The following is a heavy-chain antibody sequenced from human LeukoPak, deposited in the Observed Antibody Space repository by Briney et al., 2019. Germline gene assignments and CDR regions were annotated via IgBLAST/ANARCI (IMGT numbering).Heavy chain of an antibody. CDR1: NGSVSSDSYY. V-gene: IGHV4-61*01. CDR3: ARDRTYGRFDY. J-gene: IGHJ4*02. Sequence: SETLSLTCTVSNGSVSSDSYYWSWIRQPTGKGLEWIGYIYYSGSTNYNPSLQSRVTISVDTSKSQFSLKLTSVTAADTAVYYCARDRTYGRFDYWGQGTLVTVSS. D-gene: IGHD3-10*02. CDR2: IYYSGST.